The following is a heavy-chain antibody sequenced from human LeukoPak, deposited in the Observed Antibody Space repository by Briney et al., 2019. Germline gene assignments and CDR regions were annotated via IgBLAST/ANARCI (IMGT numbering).Heavy chain of an antibody. CDR3: ARDTYCSSTSRYSRKGYYYYGMDV. CDR1: GYTFTSYG. D-gene: IGHD2-2*01. J-gene: IGHJ6*02. V-gene: IGHV1-18*01. Sequence: ASVKVSCKASGYTFTSYGISWVRQAPGQGLEWMGWISAYNGNTNYAQKLQGRVTMTTDTSTSTAYMELRSLRSDDTAVYYCARDTYCSSTSRYSRKGYYYYGMDVWGQGTTVTVSS. CDR2: ISAYNGNT.